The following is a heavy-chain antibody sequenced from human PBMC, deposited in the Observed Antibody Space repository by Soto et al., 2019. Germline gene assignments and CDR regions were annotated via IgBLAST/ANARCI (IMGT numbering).Heavy chain of an antibody. CDR3: ARETPGDRLSYALDI. D-gene: IGHD7-27*01. CDR2: IYYTGST. CDR1: GGSITSGGHY. J-gene: IGHJ3*02. Sequence: ASETLSLTCNVSGGSITSGGHYWSWIRQHPGKGLEWVGYIYYTGSTYYTPSLKSGVIISRDTSQNHFSLKLNSVTAADTAIYFCARETPGDRLSYALDIWARGTMVTVSS. V-gene: IGHV4-31*03.